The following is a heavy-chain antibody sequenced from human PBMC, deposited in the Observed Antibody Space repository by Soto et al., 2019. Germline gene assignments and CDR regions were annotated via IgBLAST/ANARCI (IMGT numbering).Heavy chain of an antibody. Sequence: EVHLLESGGGLVQPGGSLRLSCAASGYTFSTYAMSWFRQAPGMGLEWVSAISVTGGSTYYADSVRGRFTISRDNSKNTLSLQMTSLRAEDTAVYYCAKATYSNVYNFDYWGQGTLVTVSS. CDR2: ISVTGGST. CDR1: GYTFSTYA. J-gene: IGHJ4*02. V-gene: IGHV3-23*01. CDR3: AKATYSNVYNFDY. D-gene: IGHD6-13*01.